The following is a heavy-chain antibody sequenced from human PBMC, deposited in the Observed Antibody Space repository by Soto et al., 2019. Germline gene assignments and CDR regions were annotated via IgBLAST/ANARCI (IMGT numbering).Heavy chain of an antibody. CDR2: ISADSGET. Sequence: ASVKVSCKASVYTFTSYGFNWVRQAPGQGLEWVGWISADSGETTYAQNFHGRVTMTTDASTTTAYMELRSLRSDDTAVYYCARGISSTWAKGWLDPWGQGTLVTVSS. CDR1: VYTFTSYG. J-gene: IGHJ5*02. V-gene: IGHV1-18*04. D-gene: IGHD6-13*01. CDR3: ARGISSTWAKGWLDP.